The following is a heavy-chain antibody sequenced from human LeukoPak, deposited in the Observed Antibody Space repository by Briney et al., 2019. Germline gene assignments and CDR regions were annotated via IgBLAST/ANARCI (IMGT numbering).Heavy chain of an antibody. D-gene: IGHD6-19*01. CDR3: ARIKWLVQYYFDY. V-gene: IGHV4-34*01. CDR1: GGSFSGYY. CDR2: INHSGST. Sequence: SETLSLTCAVYGGSFSGYYWSWIRQPPGKELEWIGEINHSGSTNYNPSLKSRVTISVDTSKNQFSLKLSSVTAADTAVYYCARIKWLVQYYFDYWGQGTLVTVSS. J-gene: IGHJ4*02.